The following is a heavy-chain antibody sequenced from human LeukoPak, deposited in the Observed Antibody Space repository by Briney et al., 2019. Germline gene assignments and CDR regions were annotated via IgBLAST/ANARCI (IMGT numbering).Heavy chain of an antibody. Sequence: ASVKVSCKASGYTFTGYYMHWVRQAPGQGLEWMGWMNPNSGNTGYAQKFQGRVTMTRNTSISTAYMELSSLRSEDTAVYYCASKDYYYYGMDVWGQGTTVTVSS. CDR2: MNPNSGNT. CDR3: ASKDYYYYGMDV. V-gene: IGHV1-8*02. CDR1: GYTFTGYY. J-gene: IGHJ6*02.